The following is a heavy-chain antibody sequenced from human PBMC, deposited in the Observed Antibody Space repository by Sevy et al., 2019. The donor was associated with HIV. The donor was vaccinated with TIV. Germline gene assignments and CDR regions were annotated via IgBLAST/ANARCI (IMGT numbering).Heavy chain of an antibody. CDR3: ARVLLEGGIGLMSAAFDI. Sequence: GGSLRLSCAASGFTFSTYAMHWVRQAPGKGLEWVAVISYDGSNEYYADSAKGRFTISRDKSKNTLYLQMNSLRLEDTAVYYCARVLLEGGIGLMSAAFDIWGQGTLVTVSS. V-gene: IGHV3-30-3*01. J-gene: IGHJ3*02. D-gene: IGHD3-16*01. CDR2: ISYDGSNE. CDR1: GFTFSTYA.